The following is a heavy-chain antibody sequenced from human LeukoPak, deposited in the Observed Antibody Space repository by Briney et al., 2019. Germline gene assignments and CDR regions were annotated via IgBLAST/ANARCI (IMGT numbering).Heavy chain of an antibody. Sequence: GGSLRLSCAASGFTFSSYGMHWVRQAPGKGLEWVAVISYDGSNKYYADSVKGRFTISRDNSKNTLYLQMNSLRAEDTAVYYCAKGGGSYSYYFDYWGQGTLVTVSS. CDR2: ISYDGSNK. J-gene: IGHJ4*02. CDR3: AKGGGSYSYYFDY. V-gene: IGHV3-30*18. CDR1: GFTFSSYG. D-gene: IGHD1-26*01.